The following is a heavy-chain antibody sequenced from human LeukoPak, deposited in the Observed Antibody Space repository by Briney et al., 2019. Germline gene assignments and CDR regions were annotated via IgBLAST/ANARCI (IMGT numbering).Heavy chain of an antibody. CDR1: GGTFSSYA. CDR3: ARVGIVGATLDY. Sequence: ASVKVSCKASGGTFSSYAISWVRQAPGQGLEWMGRIIPILGIANYAQKFQGRVTITADKSTSTAYMELSGLRSEDTAVYYCARVGIVGATLDYWGQGTLVTVSS. CDR2: IIPILGIA. V-gene: IGHV1-69*04. D-gene: IGHD1-26*01. J-gene: IGHJ4*02.